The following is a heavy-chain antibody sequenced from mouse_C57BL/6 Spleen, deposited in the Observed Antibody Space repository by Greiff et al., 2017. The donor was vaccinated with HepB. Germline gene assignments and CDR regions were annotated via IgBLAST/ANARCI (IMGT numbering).Heavy chain of an antibody. Sequence: VQLQQPGAELVKPGASVKMSCKASGYTFTSYWITWVKQRPGQGLEWIGDIYPGSGSTNYNEKFKSKATLTVDKSSSTAYMQLSSLTSEDSAVYYCARGYYGSSYFDYWGQGTTLTVSS. D-gene: IGHD1-1*01. V-gene: IGHV1-55*01. CDR2: IYPGSGST. J-gene: IGHJ2*01. CDR1: GYTFTSYW. CDR3: ARGYYGSSYFDY.